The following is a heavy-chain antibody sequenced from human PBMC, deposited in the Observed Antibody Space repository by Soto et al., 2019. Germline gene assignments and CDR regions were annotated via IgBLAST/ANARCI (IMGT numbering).Heavy chain of an antibody. V-gene: IGHV4-31*03. D-gene: IGHD3-22*01. CDR2: IYYSGST. J-gene: IGHJ3*02. CDR1: GGSISSGGYY. CDR3: ARVPYYYDSSGYSYAFDI. Sequence: SETLSLTCTVSGGSISSGGYYWSWIRQHPGKGLEWIGYIYYSGSTYYNPSLKSRVTISVDTSKNQFSLKLSSVTAADTAVYYCARVPYYYDSSGYSYAFDIWGQGTMVTVSS.